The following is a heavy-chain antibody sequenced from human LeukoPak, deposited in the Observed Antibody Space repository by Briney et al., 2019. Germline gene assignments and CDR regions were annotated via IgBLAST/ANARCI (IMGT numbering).Heavy chain of an antibody. CDR2: IASDGSST. Sequence: GGSLRLSCAASGFTFRNHGMNWVRQAPGKGLVWVSRIASDGSSTTYADSVKGRFSISRDNAKNTLYLQMNSLRVEDTAVYYCARGRPHGNDYWGQGTLVTVSS. CDR3: ARGRPHGNDY. V-gene: IGHV3-74*01. J-gene: IGHJ4*02. CDR1: GFTFRNHG. D-gene: IGHD4-23*01.